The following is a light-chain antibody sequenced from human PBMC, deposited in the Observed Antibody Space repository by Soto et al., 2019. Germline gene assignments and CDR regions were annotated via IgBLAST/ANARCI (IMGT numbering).Light chain of an antibody. CDR1: SGSVSTSYY. V-gene: IGLV8-61*01. CDR3: VLYMGSYVV. J-gene: IGLJ2*01. CDR2: STN. Sequence: QTVVTQEPSFSVSPGGTVTLTCGLSSGSVSTSYYPSWYQQTPGQAPRTLIYSTNTRSSGVPDRFSGSILGNKAALTITGAQADDESDYYCVLYMGSYVVFGGGTKLTVL.